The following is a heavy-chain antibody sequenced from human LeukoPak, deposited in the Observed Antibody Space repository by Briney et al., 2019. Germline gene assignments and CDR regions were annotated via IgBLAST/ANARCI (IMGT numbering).Heavy chain of an antibody. J-gene: IGHJ4*02. CDR3: ARLYPKYYFDY. Sequence: SETLSLTCAVYGGSFSGYYWSWIRQPPGKGLEWIGEINHSGSTNYNPSLKSRVTISVDTSKNQFSLKLSSVTAADTAVYYCARLYPKYYFDYWGQGTLVTVSS. CDR1: GGSFSGYY. D-gene: IGHD2-8*01. V-gene: IGHV4-34*01. CDR2: INHSGST.